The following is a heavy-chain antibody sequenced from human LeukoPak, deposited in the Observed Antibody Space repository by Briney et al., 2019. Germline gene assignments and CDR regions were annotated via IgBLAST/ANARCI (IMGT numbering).Heavy chain of an antibody. CDR3: ARAPWSGSYYGY. V-gene: IGHV4-34*01. J-gene: IGHJ4*02. CDR2: INHSGRT. D-gene: IGHD1-26*01. Sequence: SETLSLTCAVYGGSFSGYYWSWIRQAPGKGLEWIGEINHSGRTNYNPSLKSRGTISVDTSKNQFSLNLSSVTAADTAVYYCARAPWSGSYYGYWGQGTLVTVSS. CDR1: GGSFSGYY.